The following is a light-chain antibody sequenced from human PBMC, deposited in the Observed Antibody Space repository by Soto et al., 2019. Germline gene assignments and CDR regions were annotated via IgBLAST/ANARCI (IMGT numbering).Light chain of an antibody. Sequence: DIQMTQSPSSLSASVGDRVTITCRASQSISSYLNWYQQKPGKAPKLLIYAASSLQSGVPSRFSGSGSGTHFTLTISRLHPDDFATYYSQQSYSTPLTFGPGTKVDIK. J-gene: IGKJ3*01. CDR2: AAS. CDR3: QQSYSTPLT. CDR1: QSISSY. V-gene: IGKV1-39*01.